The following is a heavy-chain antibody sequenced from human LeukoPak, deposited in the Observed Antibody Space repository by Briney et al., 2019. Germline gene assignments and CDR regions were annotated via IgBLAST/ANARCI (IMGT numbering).Heavy chain of an antibody. Sequence: MAGGSLRLSCAASGFSFSSAWMTWVRQPPGKGLEWVGRIKSKTDGGTVDYAEPVKGRFTISRDDSINTLYLQVNSLKTEDTAMYYCIVSNYYSSGSYNFDSWGQGTLVTVSS. J-gene: IGHJ4*02. CDR1: GFSFSSAW. V-gene: IGHV3-15*01. CDR3: IVSNYYSSGSYNFDS. D-gene: IGHD3-10*01. CDR2: IKSKTDGGTV.